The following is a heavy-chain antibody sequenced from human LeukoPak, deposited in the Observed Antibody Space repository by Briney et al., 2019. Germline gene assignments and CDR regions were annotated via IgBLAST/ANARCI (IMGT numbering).Heavy chain of an antibody. V-gene: IGHV4-39*01. D-gene: IGHD3-3*01. CDR1: GGSISTSDYY. J-gene: IGHJ4*02. CDR2: VHYIGTT. CDR3: GRITIFGVVDY. Sequence: SSETLSLTCTVSGGSISTSDYYWTWIRQPPGKGLEWIGSVHYIGTTYSSPSLKSRVTMSVDPSKNQFSLKLTSVTAADTAVYYCGRITIFGVVDYWGQGTLVTVSS.